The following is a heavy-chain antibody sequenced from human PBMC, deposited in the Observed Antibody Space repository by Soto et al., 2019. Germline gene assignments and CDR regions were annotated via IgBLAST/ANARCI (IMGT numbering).Heavy chain of an antibody. CDR3: ARDYGYSDSSGYHFYAAFNV. CDR1: GCSIHSVY. D-gene: IGHD3-22*01. Sequence: PSVIMSVTSRVSGCSIHSVYWSWRVQSTDKGLEWIGRIYSSGSTKYNPSLGGRVTMSLDTSKNQFSLTLTSVTAADTAVYYCARDYGYSDSSGYHFYAAFNVRRQGTMVTVSS. CDR2: IYSSGST. V-gene: IGHV4-4*07. J-gene: IGHJ3*01.